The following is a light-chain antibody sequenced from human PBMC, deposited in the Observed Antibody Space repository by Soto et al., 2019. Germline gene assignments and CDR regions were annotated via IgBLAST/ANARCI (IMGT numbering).Light chain of an antibody. J-gene: IGKJ1*01. Sequence: EIVMTQSPSTLSVSPGERATLSCRASQSVSSNLDWYQQKPGQAPRLLIYGASTRATGIPARFSGSGSGTEFTLTISSLQSEDFAVYYCQQYNNWPRTFGQGTKV. V-gene: IGKV3-15*01. CDR2: GAS. CDR1: QSVSSN. CDR3: QQYNNWPRT.